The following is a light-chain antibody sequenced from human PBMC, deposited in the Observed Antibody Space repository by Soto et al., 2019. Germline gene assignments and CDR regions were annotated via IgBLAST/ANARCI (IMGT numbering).Light chain of an antibody. CDR3: CSYAGSSTWV. CDR1: KNDNGSYRF. Sequence: QSALTQPASVSGSPGESITISCIGTKNDNGSYRFVSWYQQHPGEAPKLMISEGSKRPSGTSNRFSGSKSGNTASLRISGLQAEDEADYYCCSYAGSSTWVFGGGTQLTVL. J-gene: IGLJ3*02. V-gene: IGLV2-23*01. CDR2: EGS.